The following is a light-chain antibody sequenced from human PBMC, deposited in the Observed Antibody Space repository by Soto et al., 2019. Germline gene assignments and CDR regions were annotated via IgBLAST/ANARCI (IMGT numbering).Light chain of an antibody. V-gene: IGKV1-6*01. Sequence: AIQMTQSPSSLSASVGDRVTITCRASQGIRNDLGWYQQKAGKAPKLLIYGASSLQSGVPSRFSGSGSGADLTLTISSLQPEDFATYYCLQDYNYPRTFGQGTKVEIK. CDR3: LQDYNYPRT. J-gene: IGKJ1*01. CDR2: GAS. CDR1: QGIRND.